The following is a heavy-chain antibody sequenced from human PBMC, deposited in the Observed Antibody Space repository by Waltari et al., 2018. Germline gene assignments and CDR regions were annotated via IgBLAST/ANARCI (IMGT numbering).Heavy chain of an antibody. CDR2: INHSGST. Sequence: QVQLQQWGAGLLKPSETLSLTCAVYGGSFSGYYWSWIRKPPGKGLEWIGEINHSGSTNYNPSLKSRVTISVDTSKNQFSLKLSSVTAADTAVYYCARSSSWLTYYGMDVWGQGTTVTVSS. V-gene: IGHV4-34*01. CDR1: GGSFSGYY. J-gene: IGHJ6*02. CDR3: ARSSSWLTYYGMDV. D-gene: IGHD6-13*01.